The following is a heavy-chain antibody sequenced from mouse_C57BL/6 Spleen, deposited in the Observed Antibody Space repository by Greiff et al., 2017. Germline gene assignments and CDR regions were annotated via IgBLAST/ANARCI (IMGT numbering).Heavy chain of an antibody. CDR1: GYTFTGYW. J-gene: IGHJ1*03. Sequence: QVQLQQSGAELMKPGASVKLSCKATGYTFTGYWIEWVKQRPGHGLEWIGEILPGSGSTNYNEKFKGKATFTADTSSNTAYMQLSSLTTEDSAIXYCARKGVHYYGSSYDWYFDVWGTGTTVTVSS. V-gene: IGHV1-9*01. CDR3: ARKGVHYYGSSYDWYFDV. D-gene: IGHD1-1*01. CDR2: ILPGSGST.